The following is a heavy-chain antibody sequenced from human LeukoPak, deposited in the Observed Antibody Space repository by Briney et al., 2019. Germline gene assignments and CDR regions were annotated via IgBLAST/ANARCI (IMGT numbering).Heavy chain of an antibody. CDR3: ASGYSGYEAFFDY. D-gene: IGHD5-12*01. CDR1: GFTFSSYA. V-gene: IGHV3-21*01. Sequence: GGSLRLSCAASGFTFSSYAMSWVRQAPGKGLEWVSSVSSSSSYIYYADSVKGRFTISRDNAKNSLYLQMNSLRAEDTAVYYCASGYSGYEAFFDYWGQGTLVTVSS. CDR2: VSSSSSYI. J-gene: IGHJ4*02.